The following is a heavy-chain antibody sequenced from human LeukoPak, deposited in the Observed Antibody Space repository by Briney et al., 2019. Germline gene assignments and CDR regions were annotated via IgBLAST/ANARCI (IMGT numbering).Heavy chain of an antibody. J-gene: IGHJ4*02. CDR1: GFTFSSYA. CDR3: ARVHDSSGSADY. CDR2: ISYDGSNK. V-gene: IGHV3-30*01. D-gene: IGHD3-22*01. Sequence: PGRSLRLSCAASGFTFSSYAMHWVRQAPGKGLEWVAAISYDGSNKYYADSVKGRFTISRDNSKNTLYLQMNSLRAEDTAVYYCARVHDSSGSADYWGQGTLVTVSS.